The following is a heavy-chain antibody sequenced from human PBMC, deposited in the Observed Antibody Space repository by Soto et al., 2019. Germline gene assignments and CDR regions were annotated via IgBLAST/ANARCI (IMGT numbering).Heavy chain of an antibody. CDR1: GFTFSNAW. J-gene: IGHJ4*02. V-gene: IGHV3-15*01. CDR2: IKSKTDGGTT. D-gene: IGHD1-1*01. CDR3: TTDWFREVTTDY. Sequence: EVQLVESGGGLVKPGGSLRLSCAASGFTFSNAWMSWVRQAPGKGLEWVGRIKSKTDGGTTDYAAPVKGRFTISRDDSKNTLYLQMNSLKTEDTAVYYCTTDWFREVTTDYWCQGTLVTVSS.